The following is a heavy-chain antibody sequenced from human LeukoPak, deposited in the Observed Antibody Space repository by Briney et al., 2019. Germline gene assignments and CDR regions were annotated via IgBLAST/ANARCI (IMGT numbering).Heavy chain of an antibody. CDR3: AKDIRFRRYNWNAAFDY. V-gene: IGHV3-30*18. CDR2: ISYDGSNK. CDR1: GFTFSSYG. D-gene: IGHD1-1*01. Sequence: GGSLRLSCAASGFTFSSYGMHWVRQAPGKGLEWVAVISYDGSNKYYADSVKGRFTISRDNSRNTLYLQMNSLRAEDTAVYYCAKDIRFRRYNWNAAFDYWGQGTLVTVSS. J-gene: IGHJ4*02.